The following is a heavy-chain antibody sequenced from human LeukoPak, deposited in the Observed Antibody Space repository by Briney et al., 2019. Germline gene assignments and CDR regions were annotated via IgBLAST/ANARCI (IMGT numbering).Heavy chain of an antibody. CDR3: AWSGGTSYHCYYMDV. D-gene: IGHD2-2*01. V-gene: IGHV4-4*07. CDR1: GGSISSYY. J-gene: IGHJ6*03. Sequence: KPSETLSLTCTVSGGSISSYYWSWIRQPAGKGLEWIGRIYTSGSTNYNPSLKSRVTMSVDTSKNQFSLKLSSVTAADTAVYYCAWSGGTSYHCYYMDVWGKGTTVTVSS. CDR2: IYTSGST.